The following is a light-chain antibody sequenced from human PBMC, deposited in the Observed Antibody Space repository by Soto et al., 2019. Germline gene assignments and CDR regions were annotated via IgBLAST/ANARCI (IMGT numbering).Light chain of an antibody. V-gene: IGLV2-14*03. CDR3: SSYTSTSSLYV. J-gene: IGLJ1*01. Sequence: QSALTQPASVSGSPGQSITISCTGTSSDIGGYNYVSWYQQLPGKVPKLIIYDVSNRPSGVSDRFSGSKSGNAASRTISGPQAEDEADYYCSSYTSTSSLYVFGSGTKLTVL. CDR2: DVS. CDR1: SSDIGGYNY.